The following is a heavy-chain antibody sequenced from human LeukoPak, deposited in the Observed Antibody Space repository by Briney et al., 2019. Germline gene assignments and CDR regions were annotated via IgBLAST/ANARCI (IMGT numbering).Heavy chain of an antibody. CDR3: ARDEGIIRFLEWLPRDYFDY. Sequence: AAAVTVSFTSSGYSFTVYHMHRVRQAPGQGLEWMGWINPNSSGTNYAQKFQGRVTMTRDTSISTAYMELSRLRSDDTAVYYCARDEGIIRFLEWLPRDYFDYWGQGTLVTVSS. D-gene: IGHD3-3*01. V-gene: IGHV1-2*02. CDR2: INPNSSGT. J-gene: IGHJ4*02. CDR1: GYSFTVYH.